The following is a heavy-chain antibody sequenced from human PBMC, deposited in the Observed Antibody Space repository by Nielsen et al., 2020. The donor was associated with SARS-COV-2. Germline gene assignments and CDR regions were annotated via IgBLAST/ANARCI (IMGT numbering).Heavy chain of an antibody. Sequence: SETLSLTCTVSGGSISSSSYYWGWTRQHPGKGLEWIGYIYYSGNTYYNPSLKSRVTISVDTSKNQFSLKLRSVTAADTAVYYCARDSKGVVDYWGQGTLVTVSS. J-gene: IGHJ4*02. V-gene: IGHV4-31*03. CDR3: ARDSKGVVDY. CDR1: GGSISSSSYY. CDR2: IYYSGNT.